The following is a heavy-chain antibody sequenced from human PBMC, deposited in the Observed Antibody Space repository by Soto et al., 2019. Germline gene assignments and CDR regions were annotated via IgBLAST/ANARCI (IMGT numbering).Heavy chain of an antibody. J-gene: IGHJ4*02. V-gene: IGHV3-23*01. D-gene: IGHD2-2*02. CDR2: ISGSGGTT. Sequence: EVQLLESGGAPVQSGGSLRLSCVASGFTFENYAMSWVRQAPGKGLEWVSAISGSGGTTYYSDSVKGRFTISRDNSKNTVYLQMNDLRVEDAAEYFCARDDYTYGVYWGQGTPVTVSS. CDR1: GFTFENYA. CDR3: ARDDYTYGVY.